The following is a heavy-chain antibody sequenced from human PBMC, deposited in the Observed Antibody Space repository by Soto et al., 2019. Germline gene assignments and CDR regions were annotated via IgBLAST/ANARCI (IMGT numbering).Heavy chain of an antibody. D-gene: IGHD2-2*01. CDR2: ISAYNGNT. J-gene: IGHJ5*02. Sequence: QVQLVQSGAEVKKPGASVKVSCQASGYTFTSYGISWVRQAPGQGLGWMGWISAYNGNTNYAQKLQGRVTMTTDTSTSTAYMELRSLRADDTAVYYCARDHCSSTSCYHWNWFDPWGQGTLVTVSS. CDR3: ARDHCSSTSCYHWNWFDP. V-gene: IGHV1-18*01. CDR1: GYTFTSYG.